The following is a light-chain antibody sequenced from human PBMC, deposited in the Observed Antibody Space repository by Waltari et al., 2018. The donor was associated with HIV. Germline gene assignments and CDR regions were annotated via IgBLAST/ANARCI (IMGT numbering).Light chain of an antibody. CDR1: SSDVGGYNY. Sequence: QSALAQPRSVSGSPGQSVTISCTGTSSDVGGYNYVSWFQHHPGKAPKLIIYHVPNRPSGVPDPFSASKSGNTASLTISGLQAEDEAEYYCCSNAARATYVFGTGTQVTVL. CDR2: HVP. V-gene: IGLV2-11*01. CDR3: CSNAARATYV. J-gene: IGLJ1*01.